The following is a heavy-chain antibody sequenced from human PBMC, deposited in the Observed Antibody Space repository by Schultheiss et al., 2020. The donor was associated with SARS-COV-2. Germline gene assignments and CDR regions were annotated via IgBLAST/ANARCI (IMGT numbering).Heavy chain of an antibody. CDR1: GGTFSSYA. V-gene: IGHV1-18*01. CDR2: ISAYNGNT. D-gene: IGHD3-22*01. CDR3: ARDYYDSSGYYWGMDV. Sequence: ASVKVSCKASGGTFSSYAISWVRQAPGQGLEWMGWISAYNGNTNYAQKLQGRVTMTTDTSTSTAYMELSSLRSEDTAVYYCARDYYDSSGYYWGMDVWGQGTTVTVSS. J-gene: IGHJ6*02.